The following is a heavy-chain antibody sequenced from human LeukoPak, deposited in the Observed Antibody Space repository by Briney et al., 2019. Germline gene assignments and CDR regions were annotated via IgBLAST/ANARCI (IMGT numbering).Heavy chain of an antibody. Sequence: GGFLRLSCAASGLTFSSYGMHWVRQAPGKGLEWVAFIRYDGSNKYYADSVKGRFTISRDNSKNTLYLQMNSLRAEDTAVYYCAGSLAHGCSGGSCYYFDYWGQGSLVTVSS. CDR3: AGSLAHGCSGGSCYYFDY. V-gene: IGHV3-30*02. CDR2: IRYDGSNK. J-gene: IGHJ4*02. D-gene: IGHD2-15*01. CDR1: GLTFSSYG.